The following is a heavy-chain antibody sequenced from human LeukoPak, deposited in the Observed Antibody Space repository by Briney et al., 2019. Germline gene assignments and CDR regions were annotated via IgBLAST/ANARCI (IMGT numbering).Heavy chain of an antibody. D-gene: IGHD3-3*01. V-gene: IGHV4-34*01. Sequence: SETLSLTCAVYGGSFSNYYWSWIRQPPGKGLEWIGSIYHSGSTYYNPSLKSRVTISVDTSKNQFSLKLSSVTAADTAVYYCARDGEDFWSGLAFFDYWGQGTLVTVSS. J-gene: IGHJ4*02. CDR3: ARDGEDFWSGLAFFDY. CDR2: IYHSGST. CDR1: GGSFSNYY.